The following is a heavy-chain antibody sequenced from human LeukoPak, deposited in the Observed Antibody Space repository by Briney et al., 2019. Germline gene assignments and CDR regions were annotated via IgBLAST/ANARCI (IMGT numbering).Heavy chain of an antibody. Sequence: PSETLSLTCTVSGGSISTYYWSWIRQPAGKGLEWIGLISASGSTIYNPSLKSRVTMSVDTSKNQFSLRVTSVTAADTAMYYCARDNNAGGHTIFYMDVWSNGTTVTVSS. CDR3: ARDNNAGGHTIFYMDV. D-gene: IGHD3-9*01. J-gene: IGHJ6*03. V-gene: IGHV4-4*07. CDR1: GGSISTYY. CDR2: ISASGST.